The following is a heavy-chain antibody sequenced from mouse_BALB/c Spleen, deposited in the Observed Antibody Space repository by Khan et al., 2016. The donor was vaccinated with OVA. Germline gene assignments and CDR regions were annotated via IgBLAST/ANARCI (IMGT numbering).Heavy chain of an antibody. CDR3: ARGNYYGYYFDY. D-gene: IGHD1-1*01. CDR2: ISYSGVT. CDR1: GYSITSGYA. Sequence: EVKLLESGPGLVKPSQSLSLTCTVTGYSITSGYAWNWLRQFPGNKLEWMGYISYSGVTSYTPSLKSRISITRDTSKNQFFLQLNSVTTEDTATYFSARGNYYGYYFDYWGQDTTLTVSS. V-gene: IGHV3-2*02. J-gene: IGHJ2*01.